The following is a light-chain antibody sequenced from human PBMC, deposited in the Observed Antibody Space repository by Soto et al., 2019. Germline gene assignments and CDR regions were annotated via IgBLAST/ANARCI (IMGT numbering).Light chain of an antibody. CDR1: SSDGGGYDY. J-gene: IGLJ1*01. Sequence: QSVLTQPASVSGSPGQSITISCTGTSSDGGGYDYVSWYQLHPGKAPKLMVFEVSNRPSGVSYRFSGSKSCNTASLTISVLQAEDEADYFCSSYSISTAYLFGTGTKGTVL. CDR2: EVS. V-gene: IGLV2-14*01. CDR3: SSYSISTAYL.